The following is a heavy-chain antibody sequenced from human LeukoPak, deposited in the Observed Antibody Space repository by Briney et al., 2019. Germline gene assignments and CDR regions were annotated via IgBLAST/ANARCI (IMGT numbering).Heavy chain of an antibody. J-gene: IGHJ6*04. V-gene: IGHV4-30-2*01. CDR3: ARATLNYYYYGIDV. Sequence: SQTLSLTCTVSGGPFSSGGYAWSWIRQPSGKGLEWIGYIYHSGSTFYNPSLKSRVTLSVDRSKNQFSLKLSSVTAADTAVYYCARATLNYYYYGIDVWGKGTTVTVSS. CDR1: GGPFSSGGYA. CDR2: IYHSGST.